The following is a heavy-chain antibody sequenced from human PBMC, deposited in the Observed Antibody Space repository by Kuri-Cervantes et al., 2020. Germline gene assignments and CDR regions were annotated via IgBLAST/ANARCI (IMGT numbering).Heavy chain of an antibody. CDR3: ATDKGYFAFDY. CDR2: IKEDGSQR. J-gene: IGHJ4*02. V-gene: IGHV3-7*01. Sequence: GESLKISCAASGFTVTGSYMTWVRQAPGKGLEWVAQIKEDGSQRYYVESLKGRFTISRDNAKNSLFLQINSLRVEDTAVYYCATDKGYFAFDYWGQGTLVTVSS. CDR1: GFTVTGSY. D-gene: IGHD1-26*01.